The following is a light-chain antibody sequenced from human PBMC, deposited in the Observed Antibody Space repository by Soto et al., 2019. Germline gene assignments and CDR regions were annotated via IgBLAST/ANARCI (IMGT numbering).Light chain of an antibody. Sequence: QSVLTQPASVSGSPGQSITISCTGTSGDVGGYDYVSWYQQHPGKAPKLMIFDVSHRPSGVSNRFSGSKSGNTASLTISRLQAEDEADYYCCSYTSSRPRIFGGGTQLTVL. J-gene: IGLJ2*01. CDR1: SGDVGGYDY. V-gene: IGLV2-14*01. CDR2: DVS. CDR3: CSYTSSRPRI.